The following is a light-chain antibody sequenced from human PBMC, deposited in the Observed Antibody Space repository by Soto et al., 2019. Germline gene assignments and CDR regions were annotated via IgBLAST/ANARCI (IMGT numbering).Light chain of an antibody. CDR1: QSVSSRY. CDR2: GAS. V-gene: IGKV3-20*01. Sequence: EIVLTQSPGTLSLSRGERATLSCRANQSVSSRYVAWYQQKPGQAPRLLIHGASSRATGIPYRFSGSGSGTDFTLTISRLEPADFAVYYCQQYGRSPAFGGGTKVEIK. CDR3: QQYGRSPA. J-gene: IGKJ4*01.